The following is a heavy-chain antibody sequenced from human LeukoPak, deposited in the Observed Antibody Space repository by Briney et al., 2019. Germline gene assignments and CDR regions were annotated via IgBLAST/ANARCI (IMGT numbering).Heavy chain of an antibody. CDR3: ARSKTTVTPPYYYYYYMDV. J-gene: IGHJ6*03. CDR1: GGSISSGGYS. Sequence: PSETLSLTCAVSGGSISSGGYSWSWIRQPPGKGLEWIGYIYYSGSTNYNPSLKSRVTISVDTSKNQFSLKLSSVTAADTAVYYCARSKTTVTPPYYYYYYMDVWGKGTTVTISS. CDR2: IYYSGST. V-gene: IGHV4-61*08. D-gene: IGHD4-17*01.